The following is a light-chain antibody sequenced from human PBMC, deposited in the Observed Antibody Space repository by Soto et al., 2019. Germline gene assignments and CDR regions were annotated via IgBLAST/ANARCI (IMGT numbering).Light chain of an antibody. Sequence: QSALTQPASVSGSPGQSITISCTGTSSDIGAYNFVSWFQHPPGKAPKLMIYEVSNRPSGVSDRFSGSKSGNTASLTISGLQAEDDSDYYCTSFTTSNTWVFGGGTKLTVL. CDR3: TSFTTSNTWV. J-gene: IGLJ3*02. V-gene: IGLV2-14*01. CDR1: SSDIGAYNF. CDR2: EVS.